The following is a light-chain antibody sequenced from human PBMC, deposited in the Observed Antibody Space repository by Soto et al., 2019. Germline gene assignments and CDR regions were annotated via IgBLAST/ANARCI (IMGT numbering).Light chain of an antibody. J-gene: IGLJ2*01. CDR2: SNN. Sequence: QSVLTQPPSASGTPGQRVTISCSGSSSNIGSNYVYWYQQLPGTAPKLLIYSNNQRPSGVPDRFSGSKSGTSASLAISGLQSEDEADYHCAAWDDSLNGFVVFGGGTKVTVL. V-gene: IGLV1-44*01. CDR3: AAWDDSLNGFVV. CDR1: SSNIGSNY.